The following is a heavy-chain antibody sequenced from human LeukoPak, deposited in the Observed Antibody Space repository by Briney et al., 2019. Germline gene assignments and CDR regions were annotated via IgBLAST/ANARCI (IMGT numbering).Heavy chain of an antibody. J-gene: IGHJ6*02. D-gene: IGHD3-10*01. CDR2: ISSSGSTI. V-gene: IGHV3-48*03. CDR1: GFTFSSYE. Sequence: GGSLRLSCAASGFTFSSYEMNWVRQAPGKGLEWASYISSSGSTIYYADSVKGRFTISRDNAKNSLYLQMNSLRAEDTAVYYCARVLLWFGEPTRGMDVWGQGTTVTVSS. CDR3: ARVLLWFGEPTRGMDV.